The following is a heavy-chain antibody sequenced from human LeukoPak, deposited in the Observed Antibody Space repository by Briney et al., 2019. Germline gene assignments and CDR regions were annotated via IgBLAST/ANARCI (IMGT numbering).Heavy chain of an antibody. V-gene: IGHV1-18*01. D-gene: IGHD3-10*01. CDR1: GYTLTSYG. CDR3: ARDNPSHYGSGSPLDY. J-gene: IGHJ4*02. Sequence: GASVKVSCKASGYTLTSYGISWVRQAPGQGLEWMGWISAYNGNTNYAQKLQGRVTMTTDTSTSSAYMELRSLRSDDTAVYYCARDNPSHYGSGSPLDYWGQGTLVTVSS. CDR2: ISAYNGNT.